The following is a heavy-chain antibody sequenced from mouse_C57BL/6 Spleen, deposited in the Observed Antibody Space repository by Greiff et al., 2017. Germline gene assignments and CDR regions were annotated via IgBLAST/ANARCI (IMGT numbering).Heavy chain of an antibody. CDR1: GFTFSDYY. CDR3: ARGDDYEGYFDY. V-gene: IGHV5-16*01. CDR2: INYDGSST. D-gene: IGHD2-4*01. Sequence: EVHLVESEGGLVQPGSSMKLSCTASGFTFSDYYMAWVRQVPEKGLEWVANINYDGSSTYYLDSLKSRFIISRDNAKNILYLQMSSLKSEDTATYYCARGDDYEGYFDYWGQGTTLTVSS. J-gene: IGHJ2*01.